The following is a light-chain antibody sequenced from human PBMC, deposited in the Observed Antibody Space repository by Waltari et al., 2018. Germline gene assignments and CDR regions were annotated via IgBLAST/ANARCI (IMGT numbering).Light chain of an antibody. V-gene: IGKV3-20*01. J-gene: IGKJ2*01. CDR1: QSVSSSY. CDR2: GAS. Sequence: ELVLTQSPVALSFSRGEKATLSCRASQSVSSSYLAWCQQKPGQAPRLLIYGASSRASGIPDRFSGSGSGTDFTLTISRLEPEDFAVYYCQHFCSSLPYTFGQGTKLEIK. CDR3: QHFCSSLPYT.